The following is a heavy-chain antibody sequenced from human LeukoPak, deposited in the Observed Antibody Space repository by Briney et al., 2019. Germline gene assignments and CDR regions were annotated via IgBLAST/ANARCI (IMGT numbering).Heavy chain of an antibody. CDR1: GFNFANHA. D-gene: IGHD2-21*02. Sequence: GGSLRLSCAASGFNFANHAKSWVRQTAGKGLEWVSAVSGGGDITYYADSVKGRFTISRDNSKDTLFLQMHSLRPGDTAVYYCVREDTPATANYWGQGTLVTISS. CDR3: VREDTPATANY. V-gene: IGHV3-23*01. J-gene: IGHJ4*02. CDR2: VSGGGDIT.